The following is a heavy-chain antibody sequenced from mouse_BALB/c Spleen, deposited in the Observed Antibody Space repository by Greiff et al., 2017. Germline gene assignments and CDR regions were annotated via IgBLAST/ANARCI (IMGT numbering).Heavy chain of an antibody. CDR1: GFNIKDTY. J-gene: IGHJ4*01. D-gene: IGHD1-3*01. CDR2: IDPANGNT. CDR3: ARSGGKVAMDD. V-gene: IGHV14-3*02. Sequence: EVQLQQSGAELVKPGASVKLSCTASGFNIKDTYMHWVKQRPEQGLEWIGRIDPANGNTKYDPKFQGKATITADTSSNTAYLQLSSLTSEDTAVYYCARSGGKVAMDDWGQGTSVTVSS.